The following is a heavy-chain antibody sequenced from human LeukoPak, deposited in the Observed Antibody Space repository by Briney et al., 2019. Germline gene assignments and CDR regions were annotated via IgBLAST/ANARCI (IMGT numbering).Heavy chain of an antibody. Sequence: SGGSLRLSCAASGFTFTTYWMLWLRHAPGKGLMWVSRVSPDGTRADYAGSVKGRFTISRDNAKNTVSMQMNSLTTEDTAFYYCAKGTRGTGAFFDYWGQGSLVTVSS. CDR2: VSPDGTRA. V-gene: IGHV3-74*01. D-gene: IGHD1-1*01. CDR1: GFTFTTYW. CDR3: AKGTRGTGAFFDY. J-gene: IGHJ4*02.